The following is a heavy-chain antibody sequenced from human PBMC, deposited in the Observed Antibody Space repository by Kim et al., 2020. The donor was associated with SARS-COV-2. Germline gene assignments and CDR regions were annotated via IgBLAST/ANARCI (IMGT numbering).Heavy chain of an antibody. D-gene: IGHD5-18*01. V-gene: IGHV4-39*01. CDR3: ARHAWGIQLWSHYGMDV. Sequence: LKSRVTISVDTSKNQFSLKLSSVTAADTAVYYCARHAWGIQLWSHYGMDVWGQGTTVTVSS. J-gene: IGHJ6*02.